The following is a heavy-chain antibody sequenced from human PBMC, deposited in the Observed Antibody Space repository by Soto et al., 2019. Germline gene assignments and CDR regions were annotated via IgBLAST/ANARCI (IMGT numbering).Heavy chain of an antibody. CDR3: SRRWISPVYYDYGKGV. CDR1: GYSFTSYW. V-gene: IGHV5-51*01. Sequence: GESLKISCKGSGYSFTSYWIAWVRQMPGKGLEWMGIIYPGDSNSRYRPSFQGQVTMSVDKSLNTVYLQWGSLKASDTVLYYCSRRWISPVYYDYGKGVWGQGTTVTVS. CDR2: IYPGDSNS. J-gene: IGHJ6*02. D-gene: IGHD2-2*03.